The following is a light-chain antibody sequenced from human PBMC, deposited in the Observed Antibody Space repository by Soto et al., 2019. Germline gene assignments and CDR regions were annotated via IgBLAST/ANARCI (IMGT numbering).Light chain of an antibody. CDR1: SSDVGGYNY. CDR2: EVS. CDR3: SSYTSSSTYV. V-gene: IGLV2-14*01. J-gene: IGLJ1*01. Sequence: QSVLTQPASVSGSPGQSITISCTGTSSDVGGYNYVSWYQQHPGKAPKLMIYEVSNRPSGVSNRFSGSKSGNTASLTISGLQAEDEADYYCSSYTSSSTYVFGTGKKATV.